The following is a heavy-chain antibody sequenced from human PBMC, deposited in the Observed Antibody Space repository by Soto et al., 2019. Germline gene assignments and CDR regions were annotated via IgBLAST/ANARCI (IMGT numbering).Heavy chain of an antibody. D-gene: IGHD3-22*01. CDR2: IIPILGIA. V-gene: IGHV1-69*08. J-gene: IGHJ4*02. Sequence: QVQLVQSGAEVKKPGSSVKVSCKASGGTFSSYTISWVRQAPGQGLEWMGSIIPILGIANYAQKFQGRVTITADKSTSTAYMELSSLRSEDTAVYYCARDNYYDSIDYWGQGTLVTVSS. CDR1: GGTFSSYT. CDR3: ARDNYYDSIDY.